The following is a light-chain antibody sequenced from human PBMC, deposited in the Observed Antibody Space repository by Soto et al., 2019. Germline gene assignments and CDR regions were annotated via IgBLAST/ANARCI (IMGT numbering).Light chain of an antibody. J-gene: IGKJ5*01. CDR3: QQRSNWAIT. V-gene: IGKV3-11*01. Sequence: EIVLTQSPATLSLSPGERATLSCRASQSVSSYLAWYQQKPGQAPRLLIYDASNRATGIPARFSGSGSGTDFTLTISSLVPEDFAFYYCQQRSNWAITFGQGTRLEIK. CDR2: DAS. CDR1: QSVSSY.